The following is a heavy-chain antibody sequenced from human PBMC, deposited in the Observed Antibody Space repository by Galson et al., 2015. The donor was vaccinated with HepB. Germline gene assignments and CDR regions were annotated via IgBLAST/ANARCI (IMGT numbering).Heavy chain of an antibody. D-gene: IGHD2-21*01. J-gene: IGHJ4*02. V-gene: IGHV3-48*01. CDR1: GSTFSRYT. CDR3: ARDSVVIAPAY. CDR2: ISSSSSTI. Sequence: SLRLSCAASGSTFSRYTMNWVRQAPGKGLEWIACISSSSSTIHYAESVKGRFTISRDNAKNSLYLQMTSLKAEDTAVYYCARDSVVIAPAYWGQGTLVTVSS.